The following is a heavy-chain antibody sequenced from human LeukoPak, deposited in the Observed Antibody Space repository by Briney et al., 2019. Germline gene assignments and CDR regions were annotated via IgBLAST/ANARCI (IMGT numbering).Heavy chain of an antibody. Sequence: SETLSLTCTVSGGSISSSSYYWGWIRQPPGKGLEWIGSIYYSGSTYYNPSLKSRVTISVDTSKNQFSLKLSSVTAADTAVYYCAVASHYFDYWGQGTLVTVSS. CDR1: GGSISSSSYY. CDR2: IYYSGST. V-gene: IGHV4-39*07. J-gene: IGHJ4*02. CDR3: AVASHYFDY.